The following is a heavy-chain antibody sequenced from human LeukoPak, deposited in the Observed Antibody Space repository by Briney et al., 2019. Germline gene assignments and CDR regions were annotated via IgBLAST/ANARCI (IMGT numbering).Heavy chain of an antibody. CDR3: ARHGRNYYDNSGSNYYGMDV. CDR1: GYTFTSYG. V-gene: IGHV1-18*01. J-gene: IGHJ6*02. CDR2: ISAYNGNT. D-gene: IGHD3-22*01. Sequence: GASVKVSCKASGYTFTSYGISWVRQAHGQGLEWMGWISAYNGNTNYAQKLQGRVTMTTDTSTSTAYMELRSLRSDDTAVYYCARHGRNYYDNSGSNYYGMDVWGQGTTVTVSS.